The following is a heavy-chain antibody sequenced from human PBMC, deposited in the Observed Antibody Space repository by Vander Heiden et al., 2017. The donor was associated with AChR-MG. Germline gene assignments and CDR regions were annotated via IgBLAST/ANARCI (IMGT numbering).Heavy chain of an antibody. Sequence: EVQLVETVGGLIQPGGSLRLSCAASGFTVSSNYMSWVRQAPGKGLEWVSVIYSGGSTYYADSVKGRFTISRDNSKNTLYLQMNSLRAEDTAVYYCARDPLDDYGDHGGGYWGQGTLVTVSS. V-gene: IGHV3-53*02. J-gene: IGHJ4*02. CDR2: IYSGGST. CDR1: GFTVSSNY. D-gene: IGHD4-17*01. CDR3: ARDPLDDYGDHGGGY.